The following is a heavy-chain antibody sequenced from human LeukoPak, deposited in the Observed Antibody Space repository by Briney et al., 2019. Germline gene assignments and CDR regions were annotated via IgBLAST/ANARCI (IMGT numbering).Heavy chain of an antibody. D-gene: IGHD6-19*01. V-gene: IGHV1-24*01. CDR2: FDPEHNKI. J-gene: IGHJ4*02. Sequence: GASVKVSCKVSGYKFTDLSIHWVRQAPGKGLEWMGGFDPEHNKIIYAQNFRGRVTITADTSTDTAYMELSSLRSEDTAVYYCARDKYSNGSYEGDYWGQGTLVTVSS. CDR3: ARDKYSNGSYEGDY. CDR1: GYKFTDLS.